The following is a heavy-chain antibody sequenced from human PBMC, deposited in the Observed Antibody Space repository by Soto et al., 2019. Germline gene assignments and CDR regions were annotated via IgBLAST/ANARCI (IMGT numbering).Heavy chain of an antibody. V-gene: IGHV1-18*01. J-gene: IGHJ3*02. CDR1: GYTFTSYG. D-gene: IGHD2-2*02. Sequence: GASVKVSCKASGYTFTSYGISWVRQAPGQGLEWMGWISAYNGNTNYAQKLQGRVTMTTDTSTSTAYMELRSLRSDDTAVYYCARDMTGYQLLYPDDAFDIWGQGTMVTVSS. CDR3: ARDMTGYQLLYPDDAFDI. CDR2: ISAYNGNT.